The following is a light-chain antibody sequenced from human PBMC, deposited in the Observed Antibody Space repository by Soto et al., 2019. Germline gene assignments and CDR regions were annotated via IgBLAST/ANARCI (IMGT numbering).Light chain of an antibody. V-gene: IGLV2-14*01. CDR3: SSYTHSTPLYVL. CDR1: SSDVGGYNY. J-gene: IGLJ2*01. Sequence: QSVLTQPASVSGSPGQSITISCTGTSSDVGGYNYVSWYQQHPGKAPKLIIYEVSNRPSGVSNRFSGSKSGNTASLTISGLQAEDEADYYCSSYTHSTPLYVLFGGGTKLTVL. CDR2: EVS.